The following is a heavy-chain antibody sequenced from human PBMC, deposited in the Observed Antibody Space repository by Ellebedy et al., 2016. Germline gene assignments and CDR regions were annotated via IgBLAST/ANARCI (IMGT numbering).Heavy chain of an antibody. Sequence: GESLKISXAASGITFSHFAMHWVRQIPGKGLEWLAVISYSGENIFYADSVKVRFSISRDHSKNTVNLERNSLRLDDSAVYYCAKDPATTGVATLGGRAVWGQGTTVTVSS. CDR2: ISYSGENI. J-gene: IGHJ6*02. CDR3: AKDPATTGVATLGGRAV. V-gene: IGHV3-30*04. D-gene: IGHD1-1*01. CDR1: GITFSHFA.